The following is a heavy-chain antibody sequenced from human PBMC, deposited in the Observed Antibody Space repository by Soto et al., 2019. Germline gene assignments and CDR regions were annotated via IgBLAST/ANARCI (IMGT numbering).Heavy chain of an antibody. J-gene: IGHJ4*02. CDR1: DLALSRGCY. CDR3: AREKVGTTFFDN. D-gene: IGHD1-1*01. Sequence: SVTLCLTCSVSDLALSRGCYLSWVPPPPGKGLEWIGSIYPSVSSYHNPSLATRLRLSIDTSKNQFTLNLTSVTAADTALYFCAREKVGTTFFDNWGQGIQVTVSA. CDR2: IYPSVSS. V-gene: IGHV4-38-2*02.